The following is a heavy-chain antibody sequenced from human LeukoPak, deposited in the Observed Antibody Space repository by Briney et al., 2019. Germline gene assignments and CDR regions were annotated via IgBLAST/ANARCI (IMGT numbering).Heavy chain of an antibody. J-gene: IGHJ4*02. CDR1: GGSFSGYY. V-gene: IGHV4-34*01. CDR2: INHSGST. CDR3: APREIYVDTAME. Sequence: SSETLSLTCAVYGGSFSGYYWSWIRQPPGKGLEWIGEINHSGSTNYNPSLKSRVTISVGTSKNQFSLKLSSVTAADTAVYYCAPREIYVDTAMEGGQGTLVTVSS. D-gene: IGHD5-18*01.